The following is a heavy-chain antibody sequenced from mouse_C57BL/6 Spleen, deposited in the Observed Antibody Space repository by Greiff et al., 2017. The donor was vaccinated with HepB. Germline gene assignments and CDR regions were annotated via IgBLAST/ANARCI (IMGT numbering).Heavy chain of an antibody. Sequence: QVQLKESGAELARPGASVKLSCKASGYTFTSYGISWVKQRTGQGLEWIGEIYPRSGNTYYNEKFKGKATLTAAKSSSTAYMELRSLTSEDSAVYFCARPLITTAPGDYWGQGTSVTVSS. D-gene: IGHD1-1*01. CDR2: IYPRSGNT. V-gene: IGHV1-81*01. CDR1: GYTFTSYG. CDR3: ARPLITTAPGDY. J-gene: IGHJ4*01.